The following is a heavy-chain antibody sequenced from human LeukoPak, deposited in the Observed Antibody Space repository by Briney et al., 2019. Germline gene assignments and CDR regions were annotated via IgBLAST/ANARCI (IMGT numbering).Heavy chain of an antibody. CDR3: TAGRAYSLLDF. CDR1: GYRFTELS. V-gene: IGHV1-24*01. CDR2: FDLVHGDT. J-gene: IGHJ4*02. D-gene: IGHD5-18*01. Sequence: ASVKVSCKVTGYRFTELSRHWVRQAPGKGLEWLGGFDLVHGDTIYAQKFQGRVTMTEDTSTDTSYMELSSLGSEDTAVYFCTAGRAYSLLDFWGQGTLVIVSS.